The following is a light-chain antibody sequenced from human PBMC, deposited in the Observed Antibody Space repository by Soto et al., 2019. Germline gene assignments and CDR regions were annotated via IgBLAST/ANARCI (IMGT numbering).Light chain of an antibody. V-gene: IGKV3-15*01. CDR1: QSVRSN. CDR3: QEYNNWPPLT. J-gene: IGKJ4*01. Sequence: EIGLPLSPATLSLYPEERATLSCRASQSVRSNLAWCQQKPCQAPMLLVYGASNRATGIPARFSGSGSGTEFTFTISSPQSEDFAVYDCQEYNNWPPLTFGGGTKVDIK. CDR2: GAS.